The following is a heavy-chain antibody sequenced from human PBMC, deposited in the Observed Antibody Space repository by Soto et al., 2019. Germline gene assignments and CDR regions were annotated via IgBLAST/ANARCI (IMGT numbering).Heavy chain of an antibody. J-gene: IGHJ5*02. CDR2: IYWDDDK. D-gene: IGHD2-2*01. Sequence: QITLKESGPTLVKPTQTLTLTCTFSGFSLSTSGVGVGWIRQPPGKALEWLALIYWDDDKRYSPSLKSRLTITKDTSKNQVVLTTTNMDPVDTATYYCAHSYQGVVYNWFAPWGQGTLVTVSS. V-gene: IGHV2-5*02. CDR3: AHSYQGVVYNWFAP. CDR1: GFSLSTSGVG.